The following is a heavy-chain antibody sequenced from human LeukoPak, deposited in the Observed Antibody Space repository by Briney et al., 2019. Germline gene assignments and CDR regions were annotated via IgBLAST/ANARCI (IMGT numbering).Heavy chain of an antibody. CDR1: GGSISSYY. Sequence: KPSETLSLTCTVSGGSISSYYWSWIRQPPGKGLEWIGYIYYSGSTNYNPSLKSRVTISVDTSKNQFSLKLSSVTAADTAVYYCARGSGSYFFSWFDPWGQGTLVTVSS. CDR3: ARGSGSYFFSWFDP. CDR2: IYYSGST. J-gene: IGHJ5*02. V-gene: IGHV4-59*01. D-gene: IGHD1-26*01.